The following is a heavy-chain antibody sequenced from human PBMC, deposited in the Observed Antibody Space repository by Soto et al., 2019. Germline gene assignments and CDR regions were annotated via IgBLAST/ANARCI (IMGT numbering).Heavy chain of an antibody. CDR2: IYSGGST. CDR3: ARATYCTGGNCLLDY. Sequence: GGSLRLSCAASEFTVTSNYMSWVRQAPGKGLEWVSVIYSGGSTYYADFVKGRFTISRDNSKNTVYLQMNSLRAEDTAVYYCARATYCTGGNCLLDYWGKGTLVTVSS. V-gene: IGHV3-53*05. CDR1: EFTVTSNY. J-gene: IGHJ4*02. D-gene: IGHD2-15*01.